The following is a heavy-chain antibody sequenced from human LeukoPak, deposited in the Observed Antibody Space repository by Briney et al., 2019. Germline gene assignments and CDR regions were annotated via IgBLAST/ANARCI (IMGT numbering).Heavy chain of an antibody. D-gene: IGHD3-3*01. J-gene: IGHJ4*02. V-gene: IGHV3-20*04. CDR3: ARGGITIFGGIIYQDY. CDR2: INWNGRST. Sequence: PGGSLRLSCAASGFTFSSYEMNWVRQAPGKGLEWVSGINWNGRSTAYADSVKGRFTISRDNAKNSLYLQMNSLRAEDTAFYYCARGGITIFGGIIYQDYWGQGTLVTVSS. CDR1: GFTFSSYE.